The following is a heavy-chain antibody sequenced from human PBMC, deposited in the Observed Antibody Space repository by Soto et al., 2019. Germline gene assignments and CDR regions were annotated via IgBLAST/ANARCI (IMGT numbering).Heavy chain of an antibody. CDR1: GGSISSYY. CDR3: ARSGIDGSGSYYKAFQH. D-gene: IGHD3-10*01. V-gene: IGHV4-59*01. Sequence: SETLSLTCTVSGGSISSYYWSWIRQPPGKGLEWIWYIYYSGSTNYNPSLKSRVTISVDTSKNQFSLKLSSVTAADTAVYYCARSGIDGSGSYYKAFQHWGQGTLVTVSS. J-gene: IGHJ1*01. CDR2: IYYSGST.